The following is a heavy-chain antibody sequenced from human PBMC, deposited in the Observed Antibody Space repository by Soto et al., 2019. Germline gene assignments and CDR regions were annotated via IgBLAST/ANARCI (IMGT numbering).Heavy chain of an antibody. V-gene: IGHV3-48*02. D-gene: IGHD2-15*01. CDR1: GFTFSSYD. Sequence: EVQLVESGGGLVQPGGSLRLSCAASGFTFSSYDMNWVRQAPGKGLEWISYISTSSRAIHYADSVKGRFTISRDNVKKSLYMQMYSLRDEDTAVYYCARDRGYCNGGSCYYMDVWGKGTTGTVSS. J-gene: IGHJ6*03. CDR3: ARDRGYCNGGSCYYMDV. CDR2: ISTSSRAI.